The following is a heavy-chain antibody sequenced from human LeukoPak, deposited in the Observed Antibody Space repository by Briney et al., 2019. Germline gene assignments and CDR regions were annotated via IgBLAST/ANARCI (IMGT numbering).Heavy chain of an antibody. V-gene: IGHV1-18*01. Sequence: GASVKVSCKASGYTFTSYGITWVRQAPGQGLEWMGWISAYNGHTKYAQKFQGRATITADESTSTAYMELSSLRSEDTAVYYCARLSWGPYYYYYYMDVWGKGTTVTVSS. J-gene: IGHJ6*03. CDR2: ISAYNGHT. D-gene: IGHD7-27*01. CDR1: GYTFTSYG. CDR3: ARLSWGPYYYYYYMDV.